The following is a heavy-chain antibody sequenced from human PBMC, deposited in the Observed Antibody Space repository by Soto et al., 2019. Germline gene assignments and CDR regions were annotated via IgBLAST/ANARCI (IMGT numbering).Heavy chain of an antibody. D-gene: IGHD3-16*02. J-gene: IGHJ6*02. CDR3: ARHNGNYYYYGLDV. CDR2: IYYGGST. Sequence: QLQLQESGPGLVKPSDTLSLTCTVSGGSISSRNYYWAWIRQPPGKGLEWIGTIYYGGSTFYNPSLKNRVTISVDTSKDQFSLKMSSVTATDTALYYCARHNGNYYYYGLDVWGLGTTVTVSS. V-gene: IGHV4-39*01. CDR1: GGSISSRNYY.